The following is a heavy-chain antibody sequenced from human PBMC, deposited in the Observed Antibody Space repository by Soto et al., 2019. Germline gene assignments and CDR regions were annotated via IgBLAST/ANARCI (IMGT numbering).Heavy chain of an antibody. CDR1: GGSISSDGYY. V-gene: IGHV4-31*03. Sequence: SETLSLTCTVSGGSISSDGYYWSWIRQHPGKGLEWIGYIYYSGSTYYNPSLKSRVTISVYTSKNQFSLKLSSVTAADTSVYYCARSVVVVVAANIDAFDIWGQGTMVTVSS. CDR3: ARSVVVVVAANIDAFDI. CDR2: IYYSGST. J-gene: IGHJ3*02. D-gene: IGHD2-15*01.